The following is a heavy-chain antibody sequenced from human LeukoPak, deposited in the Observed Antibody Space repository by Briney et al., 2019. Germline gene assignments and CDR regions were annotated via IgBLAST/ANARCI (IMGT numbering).Heavy chain of an antibody. J-gene: IGHJ4*02. D-gene: IGHD3-10*01. CDR3: AKDGHYGSGSYYNY. Sequence: GGSLRLSCAASGFTFDDYTMHWVRQAPGKGLEWVSGISWNSGSIGYADSVGGRFTISRDNAKNSLYLQMNSLRAEDTAFYYCAKDGHYGSGSYYNYWGQGTLVTVSS. V-gene: IGHV3-9*01. CDR2: ISWNSGSI. CDR1: GFTFDDYT.